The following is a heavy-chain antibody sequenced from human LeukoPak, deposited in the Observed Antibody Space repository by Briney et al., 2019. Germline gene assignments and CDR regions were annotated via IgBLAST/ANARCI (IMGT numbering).Heavy chain of an antibody. V-gene: IGHV3-21*01. CDR1: GFTFSSYS. D-gene: IGHD5-12*01. CDR3: ARAYSGYDYQGRPTNFDY. CDR2: ISSSSSYI. Sequence: GGSLRLSCAASGFTFSSYSMIWVRQAPGKGLEWVSSISSSSSYIYYADSVKGRFTISRDNAKNSLYLQMNSLRAEDTAVYYCARAYSGYDYQGRPTNFDYWGQGTLVTVSP. J-gene: IGHJ4*02.